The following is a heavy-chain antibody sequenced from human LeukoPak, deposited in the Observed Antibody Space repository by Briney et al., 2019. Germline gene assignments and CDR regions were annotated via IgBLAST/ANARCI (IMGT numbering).Heavy chain of an antibody. CDR2: IYPGGSDP. CDR3: ARHVREDTRFLDY. Sequence: GESLKISCNGSGYSFTNYWIGWVRQMPGKGLEWMGIIYPGGSDPRYSPSFQGQVTISADKSISTAYLQWSSLKASDTAMYYCARHVREDTRFLDYWGLGTLVTVSS. CDR1: GYSFTNYW. J-gene: IGHJ4*02. V-gene: IGHV5-51*01. D-gene: IGHD2-15*01.